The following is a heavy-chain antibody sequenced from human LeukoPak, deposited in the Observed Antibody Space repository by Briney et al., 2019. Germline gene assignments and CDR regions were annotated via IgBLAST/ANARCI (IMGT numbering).Heavy chain of an antibody. V-gene: IGHV3-33*01. CDR2: IWNAGTNT. CDR3: VGDTPPGGDFYLDY. CDR1: GSSFSTYG. J-gene: IGHJ4*02. D-gene: IGHD3-16*01. Sequence: GGSLRPSCAASGSSFSTYGMHWVRQAPGKGLEWVALIWNAGTNTYYADSVKGRFTISRDNSKNTLYLQMNSLRAEDTAVYYCVGDTPPGGDFYLDYWGQGTLVIVSS.